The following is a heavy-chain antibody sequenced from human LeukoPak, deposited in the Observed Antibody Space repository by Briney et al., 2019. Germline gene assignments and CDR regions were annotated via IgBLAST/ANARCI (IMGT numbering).Heavy chain of an antibody. CDR1: GYTFTDYY. J-gene: IGHJ6*02. CDR3: ARDHSSYFDWLLPSALGMDV. Sequence: ASVKVSCKASGYTFTDYYMHWVRQAPGQGLEWMGWINPNSGGTNYAQKFQGWVTMTRDTSISTAYMELSRLRSDDTAVYYCARDHSSYFDWLLPSALGMDVWGQGTTVTVSS. D-gene: IGHD3-9*01. CDR2: INPNSGGT. V-gene: IGHV1-2*04.